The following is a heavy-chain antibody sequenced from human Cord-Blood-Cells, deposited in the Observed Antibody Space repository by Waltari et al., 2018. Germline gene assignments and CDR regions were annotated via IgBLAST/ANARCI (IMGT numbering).Heavy chain of an antibody. V-gene: IGHV4-39*01. CDR1: GGSISSSSYY. J-gene: IGHJ3*02. D-gene: IGHD3-10*01. Sequence: QLQLQESGPGLVKTSETLSLTCTVSGGSISSSSYYWGWSRQPPGTGLELIGSIDYSGSTYYTPSLKSRVTIAVDTSKNQFSLKLGSVTAADTAVYYCARPRGSGSYYDAFDIWGQGTMVTVSS. CDR2: IDYSGST. CDR3: ARPRGSGSYYDAFDI.